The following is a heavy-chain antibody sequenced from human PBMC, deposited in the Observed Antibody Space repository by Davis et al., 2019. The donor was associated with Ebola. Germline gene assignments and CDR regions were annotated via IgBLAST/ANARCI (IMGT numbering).Heavy chain of an antibody. D-gene: IGHD6-25*01. CDR3: VKDRSSVAAVGYNWFDS. Sequence: GESLKISCAASGFTFSSHWMHWVRQTPGKGPVWVSRINNDETKEDYTDSVKGRFAISRDNAKNTLYLQMNSLRVEDTAVYYCVKDRSSVAAVGYNWFDSWGRGTLVTVSS. CDR2: INNDETKE. J-gene: IGHJ5*01. V-gene: IGHV3-74*01. CDR1: GFTFSSHW.